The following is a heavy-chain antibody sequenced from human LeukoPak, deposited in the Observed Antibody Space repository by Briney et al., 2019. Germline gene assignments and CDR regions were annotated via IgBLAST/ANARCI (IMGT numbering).Heavy chain of an antibody. D-gene: IGHD6-19*01. CDR1: GFTFSNYW. CDR3: ARHTSGQPFDY. CDR2: IRKDGSEK. Sequence: GGSLRLSCAASGFTFSNYWMNWVRQAPGNALEWVAYIRKDGSEKYYVDSVKGRFTISRDNAKNSLYLQMNGLRAEDTAVYYCARHTSGQPFDYWGQGTLVTVSS. V-gene: IGHV3-7*03. J-gene: IGHJ4*02.